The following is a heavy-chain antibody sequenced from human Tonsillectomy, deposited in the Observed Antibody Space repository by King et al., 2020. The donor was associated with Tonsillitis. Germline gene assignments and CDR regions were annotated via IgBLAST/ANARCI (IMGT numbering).Heavy chain of an antibody. V-gene: IGHV3-33*08. CDR2: IWYDGSNK. Sequence: VQLVESGGGVVQPGRSLRLSCAASGFTFSSYGMHWVRQAPGKGLEWVAVIWYDGSNKYYADSVKGRFTISRDNSKNTLYLQMNSLRAEDTAVYYCARDRSTWTRAYNWFDPWGQGTLVTVSS. CDR3: ARDRSTWTRAYNWFDP. CDR1: GFTFSSYG. J-gene: IGHJ5*02. D-gene: IGHD2-2*01.